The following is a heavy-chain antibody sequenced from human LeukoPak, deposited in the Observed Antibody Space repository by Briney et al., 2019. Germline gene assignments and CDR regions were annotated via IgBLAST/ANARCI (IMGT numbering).Heavy chain of an antibody. Sequence: SETLSLTCTVSGGSISTYYWSWIRQPAGKGLEWIGRIYTSGSTNYNPSLKSRVTMSVDTSKNQFSLKLSSVTAADTAVYYCARTKYYDFWSGYLAGAFDIWGQGTMVTVSS. CDR3: ARTKYYDFWSGYLAGAFDI. CDR1: GGSISTYY. D-gene: IGHD3-3*01. J-gene: IGHJ3*02. CDR2: IYTSGST. V-gene: IGHV4-4*07.